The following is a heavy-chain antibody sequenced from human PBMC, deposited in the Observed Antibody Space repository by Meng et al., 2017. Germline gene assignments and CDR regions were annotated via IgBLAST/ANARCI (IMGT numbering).Heavy chain of an antibody. Sequence: GGSLRLSCAASGFTFDDYAMHWVRQAPGKGLEWVSLISWDGGSTYYADSVKGRFTISRDNSKNSLYLQMNSLRAEDTALYYCAKDIRVRGHEEYYGMDVWGQGTTVTVSS. CDR1: GFTFDDYA. CDR2: ISWDGGST. J-gene: IGHJ6*02. V-gene: IGHV3-43D*03. D-gene: IGHD3-10*01. CDR3: AKDIRVRGHEEYYGMDV.